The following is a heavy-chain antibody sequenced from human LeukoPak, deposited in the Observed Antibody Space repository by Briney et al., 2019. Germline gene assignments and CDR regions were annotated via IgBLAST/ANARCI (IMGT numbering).Heavy chain of an antibody. D-gene: IGHD1-1*01. CDR1: GYTFTNYW. V-gene: IGHV5-51*01. J-gene: IGHJ5*02. CDR3: ARQGKNVALDL. CDR2: INPGDSDT. Sequence: GESLKISCKGSGYTFTNYWIAWVRQMPGEGLEWMAIINPGDSDTRFSPSFQGQVTIPVDKSISTAYVQWSSLKASDTAMYFCARQGKNVALDLWGQGTLVTVSS.